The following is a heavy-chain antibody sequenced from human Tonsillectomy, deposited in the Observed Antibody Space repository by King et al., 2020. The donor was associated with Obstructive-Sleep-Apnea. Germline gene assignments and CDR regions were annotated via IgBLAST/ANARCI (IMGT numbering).Heavy chain of an antibody. J-gene: IGHJ2*01. CDR1: GGSISSGGYS. CDR3: ARGSSPNYYDSSGYYFWYFDL. D-gene: IGHD3-22*01. V-gene: IGHV4-30-2*01. Sequence: LQLQESGSGLVKPSQTLSLTCAVSGGSISSGGYSWSWIRQPPGKGLEWIGYIYHSGSTYYNPSLKSRVTISVDRSKNQFSLKLSSVTAADTAVYYCARGSSPNYYDSSGYYFWYFDLWGRGTLVTVSS. CDR2: IYHSGST.